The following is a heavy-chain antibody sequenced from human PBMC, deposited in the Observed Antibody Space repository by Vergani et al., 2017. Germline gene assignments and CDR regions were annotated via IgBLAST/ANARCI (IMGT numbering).Heavy chain of an antibody. V-gene: IGHV1-69*01. Sequence: QVQLVQSGAEVKKPGSSVKVSCKASGGTFSSYAISWVRQAPGQGLEWMGGIIPIFGTANYAQKFQGRVTITADESTSTAYMELNSLRAEDTAVYYCAKGLAAAGYDAFDVWGQGTMVIVSS. CDR2: IIPIFGTA. CDR1: GGTFSSYA. CDR3: AKGLAAAGYDAFDV. J-gene: IGHJ3*01. D-gene: IGHD6-13*01.